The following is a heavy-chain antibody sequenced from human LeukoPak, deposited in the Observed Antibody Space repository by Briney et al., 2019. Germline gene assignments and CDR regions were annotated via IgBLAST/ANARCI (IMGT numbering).Heavy chain of an antibody. CDR2: LSYDGNTK. D-gene: IGHD2-8*02. J-gene: IGHJ6*02. CDR3: ARDYWSDV. Sequence: GGSLRLSCATSGFTFSSYPMHWVRQAPGKGLEWVAGLSYDGNTKYYADSVTGRFAISKDISKSTLYLQMNRLRTEDTAIYYCARDYWSDVWGQGTTVTVSS. V-gene: IGHV3-30*09. CDR1: GFTFSSYP.